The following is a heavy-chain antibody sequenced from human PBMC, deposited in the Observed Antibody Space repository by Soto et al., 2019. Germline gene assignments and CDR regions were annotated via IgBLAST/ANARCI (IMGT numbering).Heavy chain of an antibody. D-gene: IGHD3-22*01. J-gene: IGHJ6*02. CDR2: IIPIFGTA. CDR1: GGTFSSYA. CDR3: ARDEPRTVMWLLVYYGMDV. V-gene: IGHV1-69*13. Sequence: AASVKVSCKASGGTFSSYAISWVRQAPGQGLEWMGGIIPIFGTANYAQKFQGRVTITADESTSTAYMELSSLRSEDTAVYYCARDEPRTVMWLLVYYGMDVWCHGTSVTVS.